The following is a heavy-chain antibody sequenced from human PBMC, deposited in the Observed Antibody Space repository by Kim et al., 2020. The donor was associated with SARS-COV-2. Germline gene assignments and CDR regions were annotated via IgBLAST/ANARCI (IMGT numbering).Heavy chain of an antibody. J-gene: IGHJ4*02. V-gene: IGHV3-53*01. CDR3: ARGGYSAGVPYNFDY. Sequence: ADAVEGQFTMSRDNYKNPLYLQMNSLRAEDTAVYDCARGGYSAGVPYNFDYWGQGTLVTVSS. D-gene: IGHD5-18*01.